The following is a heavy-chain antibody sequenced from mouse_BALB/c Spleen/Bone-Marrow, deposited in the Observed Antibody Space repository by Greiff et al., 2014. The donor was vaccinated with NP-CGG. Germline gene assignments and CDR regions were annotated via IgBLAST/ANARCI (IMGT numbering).Heavy chain of an antibody. CDR1: GYTFSSYW. J-gene: IGHJ3*01. CDR2: ILPGSGST. Sequence: QVQLKHSGTELMKPGASVKISCKATGYTFSSYWIEWVNQRPGHGLEWIGEILPGSGSTNYNEKFKGKATFTADTSSNTAYMQPSSLTSEDSAVYYCARRGHGFAWFAYWGQGTLVTVSA. D-gene: IGHD1-2*01. CDR3: ARRGHGFAWFAY. V-gene: IGHV1-9*01.